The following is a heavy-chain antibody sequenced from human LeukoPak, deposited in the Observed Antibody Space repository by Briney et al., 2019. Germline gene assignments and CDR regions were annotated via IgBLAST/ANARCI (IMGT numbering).Heavy chain of an antibody. CDR2: INPSGGST. CDR3: ARKYYDILTGYLGDAFDI. Sequence: ASVKVSCKASGYTFTSYHMHWVRQAPGQGLEWMGIINPSGGSTSCAQKFQGRVTMTRDTSTSTVYMELSSLRSEDTAVYYCARKYYDILTGYLGDAFDIWGQGTMVTVSS. J-gene: IGHJ3*02. D-gene: IGHD3-9*01. CDR1: GYTFTSYH. V-gene: IGHV1-46*01.